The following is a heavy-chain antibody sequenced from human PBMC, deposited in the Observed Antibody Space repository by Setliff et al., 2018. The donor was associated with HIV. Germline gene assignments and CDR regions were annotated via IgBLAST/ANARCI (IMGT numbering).Heavy chain of an antibody. CDR2: IQTSEGT. D-gene: IGHD3-10*01. CDR3: ARGGYGSGNAYYFAD. CDR1: GGSISSHY. Sequence: PSETLSLTCTVSGGSISSHYWSWIRQPPGKGLEWIGRIQTSEGTKYNPSLNSRVTVSIDTPKNQFSLDLTSVTAADTAVYYCARGGYGSGNAYYFADWGQGTLVTVSS. V-gene: IGHV4-4*07. J-gene: IGHJ4*02.